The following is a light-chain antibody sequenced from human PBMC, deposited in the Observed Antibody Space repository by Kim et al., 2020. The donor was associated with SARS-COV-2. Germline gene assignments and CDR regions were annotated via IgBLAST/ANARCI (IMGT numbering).Light chain of an antibody. CDR2: GKN. V-gene: IGLV3-19*01. Sequence: SSELTQDPAVSVALGQTVSFTCQGDSLRTYYAGWYQQKPGQAPVLVIYGKNNRPSGIPDRFSGSSSGDTASLTITGAQAEDEADYYCNSRDSSGHLYDFG. CDR3: NSRDSSGHLYD. J-gene: IGLJ1*01. CDR1: SLRTYY.